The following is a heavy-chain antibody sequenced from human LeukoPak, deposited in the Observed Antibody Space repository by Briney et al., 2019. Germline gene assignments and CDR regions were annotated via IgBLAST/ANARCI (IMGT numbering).Heavy chain of an antibody. CDR2: ISSSGSYI. Sequence: PGGSLRLSCAASGFTFSSYSMNWVRQAPGKGLEWVSSISSSGSYIYYADSVKGRFTISRDNAKNSLYLQMNSLRAEDKAVYYCAGTPYNWNDETNENWFDPWGQGTLVTVSS. CDR1: GFTFSSYS. CDR3: AGTPYNWNDETNENWFDP. J-gene: IGHJ5*02. D-gene: IGHD1-20*01. V-gene: IGHV3-21*01.